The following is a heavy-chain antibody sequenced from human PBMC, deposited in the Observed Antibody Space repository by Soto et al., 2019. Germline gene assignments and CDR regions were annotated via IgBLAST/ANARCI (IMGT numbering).Heavy chain of an antibody. CDR3: AYLPCSGGSCYWFSYSGMDV. CDR2: IYWDADK. Sequence: QITLKESGPTLVKPTQTLTLTCTFSGFSLSTSGVGVAWIRQPPGKALEWLALIYWDADKRYRPSLETRLTITKDTSKTQVVLTMTNMDSVDTATYYCAYLPCSGGSCYWFSYSGMDVWGQGTTVTVSS. V-gene: IGHV2-5*02. D-gene: IGHD2-15*01. CDR1: GFSLSTSGVG. J-gene: IGHJ6*02.